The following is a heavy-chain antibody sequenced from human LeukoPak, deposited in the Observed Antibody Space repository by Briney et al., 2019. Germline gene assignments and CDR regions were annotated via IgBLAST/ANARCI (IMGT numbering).Heavy chain of an antibody. V-gene: IGHV3-23*01. CDR3: AKDPMIVVVRWYFDL. CDR1: GFTFSSYA. CDR2: ISGSGGST. D-gene: IGHD3-22*01. Sequence: GGSLRLSCAASGFTFSSYAMSWVRQAPGKGLEWVSAISGSGGSTYYADSVKGRFTISRDNSKNTLYLQMNSLRAEDTAVYYCAKDPMIVVVRWYFDLWGRGTLVTVSS. J-gene: IGHJ2*01.